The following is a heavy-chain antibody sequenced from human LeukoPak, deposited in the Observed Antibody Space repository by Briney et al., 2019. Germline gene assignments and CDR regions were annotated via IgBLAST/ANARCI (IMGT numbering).Heavy chain of an antibody. Sequence: SETLSLTCTVSGGSISSGGYYWSWIRQHPGKGLEWIGYIYYSGSTYYNPSLKSRVTISVDTSKNQFSLKLSSVTAADTAVYYCARGGDYYGSGSYRDWFDPWGQGTLVTVSS. CDR1: GGSISSGGYY. D-gene: IGHD3-10*01. CDR3: ARGGDYYGSGSYRDWFDP. V-gene: IGHV4-31*03. J-gene: IGHJ5*02. CDR2: IYYSGST.